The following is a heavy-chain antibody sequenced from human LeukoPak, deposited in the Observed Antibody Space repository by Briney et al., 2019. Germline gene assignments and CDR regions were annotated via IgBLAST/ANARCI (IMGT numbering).Heavy chain of an antibody. V-gene: IGHV3-74*01. J-gene: IGHJ4*02. D-gene: IGHD3-10*01. CDR3: ARVYYGSASYYHFDS. CDR1: GFTFSIHW. Sequence: GGSLRLSCAASGFTFSIHWMHWVRQTPGKGLVWLSRIDRDGSSTTYADSVKGRSTISRDNAKNTLYLQMNSLRAEDTAVYYCARVYYGSASYYHFDSWGQGTLVTVSS. CDR2: IDRDGSST.